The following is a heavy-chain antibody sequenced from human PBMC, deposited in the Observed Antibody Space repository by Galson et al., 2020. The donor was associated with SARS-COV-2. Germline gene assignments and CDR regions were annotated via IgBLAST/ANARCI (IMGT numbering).Heavy chain of an antibody. Sequence: SEPLSLTFAVSGTPISSGSYSWNWIRQPPGKGLEWIGYISHSGGTYYNPSLKSRVTISGDRSKNQFSLRLSSVTAADTAVYYCARLHYGEYAPEAFDIWGPGTRVTVAS. V-gene: IGHV4-30-2*01. D-gene: IGHD4-17*01. CDR3: ARLHYGEYAPEAFDI. J-gene: IGHJ3*02. CDR1: GTPISSGSYS. CDR2: ISHSGGT.